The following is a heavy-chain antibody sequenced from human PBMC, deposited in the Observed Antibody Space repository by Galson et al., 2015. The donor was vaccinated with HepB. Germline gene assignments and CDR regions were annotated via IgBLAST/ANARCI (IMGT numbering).Heavy chain of an antibody. CDR1: GYTFTSYA. Sequence: SVKVSCKASGYTFTSYAMHWVRQAPGQRLEWMGWINAGNGNTKYSQKFQGRVTITRDTSASTAYMELSSLRSEDTAVYYCARGSGYLGGYYYYGMDVWGQGTTVTVSS. V-gene: IGHV1-3*01. J-gene: IGHJ6*02. CDR3: ARGSGYLGGYYYYGMDV. D-gene: IGHD3-3*01. CDR2: INAGNGNT.